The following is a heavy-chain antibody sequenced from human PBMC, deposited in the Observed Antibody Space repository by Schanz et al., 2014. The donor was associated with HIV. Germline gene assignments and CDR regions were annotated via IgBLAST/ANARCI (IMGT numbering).Heavy chain of an antibody. V-gene: IGHV3-21*02. CDR2: ISSSDTLL. CDR3: ARGSWYSGGWYDDYNYYDVDV. Sequence: EVQLVESGGSLFHPGFSLLLSCAASFFLLLGYGMNWVRQAPGKGLEWVSSISSSDTLLYYADSVKGRFTISRDNANNSLSLQMKSLRAEDTAVYFCARGSWYSGGWYDDYNYYDVDVWGQGTTVIVSS. CDR1: FFLLLGYG. D-gene: IGHD6-19*01. J-gene: IGHJ6*02.